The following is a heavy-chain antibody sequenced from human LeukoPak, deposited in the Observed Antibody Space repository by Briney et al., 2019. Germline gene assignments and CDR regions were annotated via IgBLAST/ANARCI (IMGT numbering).Heavy chain of an antibody. CDR1: GGFISSSNW. CDR2: IYHSGST. J-gene: IGHJ3*02. V-gene: IGHV4-4*02. Sequence: PSGTLSLTCAVSGGFISSSNWWSWVRQPPGKGLEWIGEIYHSGSTNYNPSLKSRVTISVDTSKNQFSLKLSSVTAADTAVYYCATMVRGVIWAFDIWGQGTMVTVSS. CDR3: ATMVRGVIWAFDI. D-gene: IGHD3-10*01.